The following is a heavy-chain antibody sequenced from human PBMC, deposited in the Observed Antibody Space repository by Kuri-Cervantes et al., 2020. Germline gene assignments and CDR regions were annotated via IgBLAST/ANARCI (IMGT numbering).Heavy chain of an antibody. V-gene: IGHV3-23*01. CDR2: ISGSGGSA. J-gene: IGHJ6*02. D-gene: IGHD2-21*01. CDR3: ARGVRVVVATNYYYGLDV. CDR1: GFTFSSYA. Sequence: GGSLRLSCAASGFTFSSYAMSWVLQAPGKGLEWVSAISGSGGSAYYADSVKGRFTISRDNSKNTLYLQMNSLRVEDTAIFYCARGVRVVVATNYYYGLDVWGQGTTVTVSS.